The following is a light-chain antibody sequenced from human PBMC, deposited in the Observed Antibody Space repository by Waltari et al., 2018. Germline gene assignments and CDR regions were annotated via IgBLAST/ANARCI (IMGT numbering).Light chain of an antibody. Sequence: EIVLTQSPAILSLSQGERATLSCRPSQGVTKYLSWYQLKPGQAPRLLIYEASNRATGIPTRFSGSGSGTDFTLTISSLEPDDFAVYFCHLRSNWRYTFGQGTKLEIK. V-gene: IGKV3-11*01. J-gene: IGKJ2*01. CDR2: EAS. CDR3: HLRSNWRYT. CDR1: QGVTKY.